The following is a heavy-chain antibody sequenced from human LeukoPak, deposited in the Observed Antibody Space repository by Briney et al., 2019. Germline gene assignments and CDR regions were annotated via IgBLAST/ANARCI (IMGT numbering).Heavy chain of an antibody. D-gene: IGHD6-19*01. J-gene: IGHJ3*02. CDR2: IYYSGST. V-gene: IGHV4-59*01. CDR3: ARFGVAGTAAVAFDI. CDR1: GGSISSYY. Sequence: SETLSLTCTVSGGSISSYYWSWIRQPPGKGLEWIGYIYYSGSTNYNPSLKSRVTISVDTSKNQFSLKLSSVTAADTAVYYCARFGVAGTAAVAFDIWGQGTMVTVSS.